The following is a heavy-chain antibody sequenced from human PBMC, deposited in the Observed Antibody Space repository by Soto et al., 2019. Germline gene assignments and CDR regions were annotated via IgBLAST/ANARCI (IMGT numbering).Heavy chain of an antibody. Sequence: PSETLSLTCAVYGGSFSGYYWSWIRQPQGQGLEWIGEINHSGSTNYNPSLKSRVTISVDTSKNQFSLKLSSVTAADTAVYYCARGTLTTVTTWGYYYYYGMDVWGQGTTVTVS. CDR1: GGSFSGYY. V-gene: IGHV4-34*01. CDR3: ARGTLTTVTTWGYYYYYGMDV. J-gene: IGHJ6*02. D-gene: IGHD4-17*01. CDR2: INHSGST.